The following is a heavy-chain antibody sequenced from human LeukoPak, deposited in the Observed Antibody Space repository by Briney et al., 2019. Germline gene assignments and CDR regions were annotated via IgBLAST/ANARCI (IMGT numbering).Heavy chain of an antibody. Sequence: ASVKVSCKVSGYTLTELSMHWVRQAPGKGLEWMGGFDPEDGETICAQKLQGRVTMTTDTSTSTAYMELRSLRSDDTAVYYCARTDSSSEKFDYWGQGTLVTVSS. CDR1: GYTLTELS. D-gene: IGHD6-13*01. V-gene: IGHV1-24*01. CDR3: ARTDSSSEKFDY. CDR2: FDPEDGET. J-gene: IGHJ4*02.